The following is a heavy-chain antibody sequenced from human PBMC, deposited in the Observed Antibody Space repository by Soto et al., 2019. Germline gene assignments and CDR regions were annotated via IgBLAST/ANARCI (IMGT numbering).Heavy chain of an antibody. Sequence: EVQLLESGGGLVQPGGSLRLSCAASGFTFSNYAMSWVRQAPGKGLEWVSAISGSGGSTYYADSVKGRFTISKDSSKKTLNGQMNSLRAEYTAVYYCGERGGAAADYKAEYFQHWGQGTPVTVSS. CDR2: ISGSGGST. J-gene: IGHJ1*01. CDR3: GERGGAAADYKAEYFQH. D-gene: IGHD6-25*01. V-gene: IGHV3-23*01. CDR1: GFTFSNYA.